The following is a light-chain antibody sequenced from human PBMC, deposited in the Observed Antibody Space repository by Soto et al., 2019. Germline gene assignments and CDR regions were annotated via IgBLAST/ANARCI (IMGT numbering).Light chain of an antibody. CDR3: QQYGSSPLT. Sequence: DIVLTQSAGSLSLSPGEGGSLXCRASQSVSSRYQAWYQQQPGKAPRLLPYCASSRAHGSPDRFSGSGSATAFTRTISRLEPEDFAVYYGQQYGSSPLTFGGGTKVDIK. V-gene: IGKV3-20*01. J-gene: IGKJ4*01. CDR1: QSVSSRY. CDR2: CAS.